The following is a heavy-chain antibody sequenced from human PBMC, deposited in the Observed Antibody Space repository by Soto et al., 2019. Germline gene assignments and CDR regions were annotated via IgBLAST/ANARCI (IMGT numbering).Heavy chain of an antibody. Sequence: GGSLGLSCAASAFTFSSNVMSWVRQAPGKGLEWVSAVSGSGGSTYYADSVKGRFTISRDNSKNTLYLQMNSLRAEDTAVYYCSKDLRSITFFGVAINYYYVMDVWSQGTTVTVSS. J-gene: IGHJ6*02. CDR1: AFTFSSNV. CDR3: SKDLRSITFFGVAINYYYVMDV. V-gene: IGHV3-23*01. CDR2: VSGSGGST. D-gene: IGHD3-3*01.